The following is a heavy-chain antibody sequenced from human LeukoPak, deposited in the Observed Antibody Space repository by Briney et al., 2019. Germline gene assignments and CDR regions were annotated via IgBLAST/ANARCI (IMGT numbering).Heavy chain of an antibody. V-gene: IGHV1-18*01. CDR1: GYTFTSYG. J-gene: IGHJ4*02. D-gene: IGHD3-9*01. CDR3: ARDPGYYDILTGYYSDPNLITHEVL. CDR2: ISAYNGNT. Sequence: ASVKVSCKASGYTFTSYGISWVRQAPGQGLEWMGWISAYNGNTNYAQKFQGRVTITADESTSTAYMELSSLRSEDTAVYYCARDPGYYDILTGYYSDPNLITHEVLWGQGTLVTVSS.